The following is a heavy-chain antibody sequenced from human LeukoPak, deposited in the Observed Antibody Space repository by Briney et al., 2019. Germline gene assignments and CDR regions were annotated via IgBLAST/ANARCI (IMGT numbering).Heavy chain of an antibody. Sequence: PGGSLRLSCAASGFTFSNAWMSWVRQAPGKGLEWVAVISHDGSNKDYADSVKGRFTISRDNAKNSLYLQMNSLRAEDTAVYYCARDLRGIVGAAVGFDYWGQGTLVTVSS. D-gene: IGHD1-26*01. CDR2: ISHDGSNK. CDR1: GFTFSNAW. V-gene: IGHV3-30*03. CDR3: ARDLRGIVGAAVGFDY. J-gene: IGHJ4*02.